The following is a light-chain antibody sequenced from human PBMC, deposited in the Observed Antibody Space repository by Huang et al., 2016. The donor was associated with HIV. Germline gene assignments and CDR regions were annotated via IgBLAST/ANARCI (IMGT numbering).Light chain of an antibody. V-gene: IGKV1-33*01. CDR3: QQYDDVPIS. CDR1: QDINNF. J-gene: IGKJ4*01. CDR2: DAS. Sequence: DIQMTQSPSSLSASVGDRVTITCQASQDINNFLNWYQQKPGKAPKLLILDASNLQTGVPSRFSGSGAGTHFTFTMTSLQRDDIGTYYCQQYDDVPISFGGGTKV.